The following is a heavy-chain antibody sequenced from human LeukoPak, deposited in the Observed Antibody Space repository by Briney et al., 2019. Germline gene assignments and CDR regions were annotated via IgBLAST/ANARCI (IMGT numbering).Heavy chain of an antibody. Sequence: GGSLRLSCAASGFTFNTYWMSWVRQVPGKGLEWVAKINQDGSQKNYVDSVKGRFPISRDNAEMSLWLQMNSLRAEDTAVYYCARAGGCSSSRCLTTPALDRWGQGTLVTVSS. CDR2: INQDGSQK. CDR3: ARAGGCSSSRCLTTPALDR. V-gene: IGHV3-7*03. J-gene: IGHJ5*02. D-gene: IGHD2-2*01. CDR1: GFTFNTYW.